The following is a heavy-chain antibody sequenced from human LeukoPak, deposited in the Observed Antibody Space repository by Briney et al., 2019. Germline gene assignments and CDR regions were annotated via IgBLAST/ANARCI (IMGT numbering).Heavy chain of an antibody. CDR3: ARQGGGYYDSSGNYLY. V-gene: IGHV3-21*01. CDR2: ISSSSSYI. J-gene: IGHJ4*02. Sequence: GGSLRLSCAASGFTFSSYSMNWVRQAPGKGLEWVSSISSSSSYIYYADSVKGRFTISRDNAKNSLYLQMNSLRAEDTAVYYCARQGGGYYDSSGNYLYWGQGTLVTVSS. D-gene: IGHD3-22*01. CDR1: GFTFSSYS.